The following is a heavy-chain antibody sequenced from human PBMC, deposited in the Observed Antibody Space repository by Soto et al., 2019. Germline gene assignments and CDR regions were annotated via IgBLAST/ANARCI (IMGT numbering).Heavy chain of an antibody. CDR2: ISHDGAFK. Sequence: QRHLVESGGGVVQPGRSLRLSCAASGFTFSSYGMHWIRQAPGKGLEWVAVISHDGAFKDYADSVKGRFTISRDNSENPFFLENKSRGPSDTAVYYCAKDYGPKAPYPYSNTHTDFWGQGTRVTVSS. CDR3: AKDYGPKAPYPYSNTHTDF. CDR1: GFTFSSYG. J-gene: IGHJ4*02. D-gene: IGHD6-13*01. V-gene: IGHV3-30*18.